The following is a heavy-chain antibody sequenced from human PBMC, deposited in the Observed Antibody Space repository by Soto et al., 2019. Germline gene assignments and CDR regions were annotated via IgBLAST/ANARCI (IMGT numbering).Heavy chain of an antibody. Sequence: SRVSFSGFAVTLKQQAPGQGLEWMGGIIPIFGTANYAQKFQGRVTITADESTSTAYMELSSLRSEDTAVYYCYYYDSSGYYSGLDYWGQGTLVTVSS. CDR2: IIPIFGTA. V-gene: IGHV1-69*01. CDR1: RVSFSGFA. J-gene: IGHJ4*02. CDR3: YYYDSSGYYSGLDY. D-gene: IGHD3-22*01.